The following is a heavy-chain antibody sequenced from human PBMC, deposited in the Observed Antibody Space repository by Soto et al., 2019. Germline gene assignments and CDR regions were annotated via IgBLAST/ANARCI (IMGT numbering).Heavy chain of an antibody. D-gene: IGHD3-10*01. J-gene: IGHJ4*02. V-gene: IGHV4-30-4*01. Sequence: SETLSLTCTVSGGSISSGDYYWSWIRQPPGKGLEWIGYIYYSGSTYYNPSLKSRVTISVDTSNNQFSLKLTSVTAADTAMYYCARYYYGSGSYQDYWGQGTLVTVSS. CDR2: IYYSGST. CDR3: ARYYYGSGSYQDY. CDR1: GGSISSGDYY.